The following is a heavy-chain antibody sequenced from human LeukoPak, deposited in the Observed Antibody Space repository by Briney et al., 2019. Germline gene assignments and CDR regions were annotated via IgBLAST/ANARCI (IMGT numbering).Heavy chain of an antibody. D-gene: IGHD4-23*01. CDR3: ARDGVVTAAYAFDI. CDR1: GGSISSYY. CDR2: IYTSGST. Sequence: SETLSLTCTVSGGSISSYYWSWIRQPAGKGLEWIGRIYTSGSTNYNPSLKSRVTMSVDTSKNQFSLKLSSVTAADTAVYYCARDGVVTAAYAFDIWGQGTMDTVSS. V-gene: IGHV4-4*07. J-gene: IGHJ3*02.